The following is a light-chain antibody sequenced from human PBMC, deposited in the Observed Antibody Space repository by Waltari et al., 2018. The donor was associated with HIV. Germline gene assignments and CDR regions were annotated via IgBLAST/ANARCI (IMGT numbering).Light chain of an antibody. Sequence: QSVLTQPPSASGTPGQRVTISCSGSSSNIGSNSVNWYQQLPGTAPKLLIYGDDQRPSGVPDRFSGSKSGTSASLAIRGPQSEDEAVYFCAAWDDSLNGYVFGAGTKVTVL. CDR3: AAWDDSLNGYV. CDR2: GDD. V-gene: IGLV1-44*01. CDR1: SSNIGSNS. J-gene: IGLJ1*01.